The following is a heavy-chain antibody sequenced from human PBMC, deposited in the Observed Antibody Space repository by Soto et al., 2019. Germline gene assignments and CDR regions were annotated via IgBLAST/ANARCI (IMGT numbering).Heavy chain of an antibody. CDR2: ISGSGGST. CDR3: AKVPSGYSYGYPPDY. Sequence: GGSLRLSCAASGFTFSSYAMSWVRQAPGKGLEWVSAISGSGGSTYYADSVKGRFTISRDNSKNTLYLQMNSLRAEDTAVYYCAKVPSGYSYGYPPDYWGQGTLVTAPQ. V-gene: IGHV3-23*01. J-gene: IGHJ4*02. D-gene: IGHD5-18*01. CDR1: GFTFSSYA.